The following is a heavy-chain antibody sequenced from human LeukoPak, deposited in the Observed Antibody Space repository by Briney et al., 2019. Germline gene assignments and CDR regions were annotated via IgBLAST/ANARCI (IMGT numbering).Heavy chain of an antibody. Sequence: ASVKVSCKASGYTFTSYGIGWVRQAPGQGLEWMGWISAYNGNTNYAQKLQGRVTMTTDTPTSTAYMELRSLRSDDTAVYYCARDDSITGTSGGFDYWGQGTLVTVSS. V-gene: IGHV1-18*01. CDR2: ISAYNGNT. CDR1: GYTFTSYG. J-gene: IGHJ4*02. D-gene: IGHD1-20*01. CDR3: ARDDSITGTSGGFDY.